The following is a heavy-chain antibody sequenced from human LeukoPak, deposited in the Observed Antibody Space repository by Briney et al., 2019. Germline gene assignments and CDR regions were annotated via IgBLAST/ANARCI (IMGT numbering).Heavy chain of an antibody. V-gene: IGHV4-39*01. Sequence: SETLSLTCTVSGGSISSSSYYWGWIRQPPGKGLEWIGSIYYSGSAYYNPSLKSRVTISVDTSKNQFSLKLSSVTAADTAVYYCARTYNWFDPWGQGTLVTVSS. CDR2: IYYSGSA. CDR3: ARTYNWFDP. CDR1: GGSISSSSYY. J-gene: IGHJ5*02.